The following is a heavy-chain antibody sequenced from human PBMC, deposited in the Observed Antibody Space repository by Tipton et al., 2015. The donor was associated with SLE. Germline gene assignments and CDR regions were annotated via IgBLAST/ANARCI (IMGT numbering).Heavy chain of an antibody. V-gene: IGHV4-4*07. J-gene: IGHJ6*03. CDR3: AVSTNYFYYYMDV. Sequence: TLSLTCTVSGGSISSYYWSWIRQPAGKGLEWVGRIYTSGSTNYSPSFKSRITLSVDTPKNQFSLKLTSVTAADTAVYYCAVSTNYFYYYMDVWGKGTTVIVSS. D-gene: IGHD2-2*01. CDR2: IYTSGST. CDR1: GGSISSYY.